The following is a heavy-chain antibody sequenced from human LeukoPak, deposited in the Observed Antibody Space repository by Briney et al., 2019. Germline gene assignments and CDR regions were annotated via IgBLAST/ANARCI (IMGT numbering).Heavy chain of an antibody. CDR3: ARVSGSYFRSLYYFDY. Sequence: SETLSLTCSVSGGSISDYYWSWIRQPPGKGLEWIGHIYSSGSTNYNRSLKSRVTISLDTSRNQFCLEVNSVTAADTAVYYCARVSGSYFRSLYYFDYWGQGTLVTVSS. CDR1: GGSISDYY. D-gene: IGHD1-26*01. J-gene: IGHJ4*02. CDR2: IYSSGST. V-gene: IGHV4-59*01.